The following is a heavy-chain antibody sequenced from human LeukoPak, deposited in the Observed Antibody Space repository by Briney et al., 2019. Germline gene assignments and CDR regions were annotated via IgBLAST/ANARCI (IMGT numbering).Heavy chain of an antibody. V-gene: IGHV3-15*01. J-gene: IGHJ4*02. D-gene: IGHD3-10*01. CDR2: IKCKTDGVTT. CDR1: GFTFSNAW. Sequence: GGSLRLSCAASGFTFSNAWMSWVRQAPGKGLEWVGRIKCKTDGVTTDYAAPVKGRFTISRDDSKNTLYLQMNSLKTEDTAVYYCTIQLLWFGELLDGDYWGQGTLVTVSS. CDR3: TIQLLWFGELLDGDY.